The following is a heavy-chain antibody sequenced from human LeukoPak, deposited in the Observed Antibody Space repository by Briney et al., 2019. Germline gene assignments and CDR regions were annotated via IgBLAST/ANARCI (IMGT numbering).Heavy chain of an antibody. V-gene: IGHV3-23*01. J-gene: IGHJ6*03. CDR3: ARRLGSSSSSWYYYYMDV. D-gene: IGHD6-6*01. Sequence: RSGGSLRLSCAGSGFSFSSHGMSWVRQAPGKGLEWVSGISPSGDITYYTDSVRGRFTISRDNFKNTLSLQVNSLRAEDTAVYYCARRLGSSSSSWYYYYMDVWGKGTTVTVSS. CDR2: ISPSGDIT. CDR1: GFSFSSHG.